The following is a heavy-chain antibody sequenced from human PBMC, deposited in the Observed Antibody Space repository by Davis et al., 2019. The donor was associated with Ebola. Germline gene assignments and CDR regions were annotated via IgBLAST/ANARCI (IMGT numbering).Heavy chain of an antibody. CDR3: AREGGSGTALDY. V-gene: IGHV1-69*13. Sequence: AASVKVSCKAAGGTLRTHAISWVRQAPGQGLEWMGGIIPIFGTANYAQKFQGRVTITADESTSTAYMELSSLRSEDTAVYYCAREGGSGTALDYWGQGTLVTVSS. D-gene: IGHD5-18*01. J-gene: IGHJ4*02. CDR1: GGTLRTHA. CDR2: IIPIFGTA.